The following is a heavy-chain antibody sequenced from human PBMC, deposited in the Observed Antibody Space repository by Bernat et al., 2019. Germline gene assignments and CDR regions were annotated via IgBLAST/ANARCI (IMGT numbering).Heavy chain of an antibody. D-gene: IGHD6-13*01. Sequence: QVQLVESGGGVVQPGRSLRLSCAASGFTFSSYAMHWVRQAPGKGLEWVAVISYDGSNKYYADSVKGRFTISRDNSKNTLYLQMNSLRAEDTAVYYCARDPRPIAAAARGAFDIWGQGTMVTVSS. CDR1: GFTFSSYA. J-gene: IGHJ3*02. CDR2: ISYDGSNK. V-gene: IGHV3-30*01. CDR3: ARDPRPIAAAARGAFDI.